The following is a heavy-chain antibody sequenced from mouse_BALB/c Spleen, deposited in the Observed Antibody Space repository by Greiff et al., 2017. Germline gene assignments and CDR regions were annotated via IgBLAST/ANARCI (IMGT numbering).Heavy chain of an antibody. Sequence: EVKVVESGGGLVQPGGSLRLSCATSGFTFTDYYMSWVRQPPGKALEWLGFIRNKANGYTTEYSASVKGRFTISRDNSQSILYLQMNTLRAEDSATYYCARGNWDDYFDYWGQGTTLTVSS. CDR3: ARGNWDDYFDY. CDR1: GFTFTDYY. CDR2: IRNKANGYTT. J-gene: IGHJ2*01. V-gene: IGHV7-3*02. D-gene: IGHD4-1*01.